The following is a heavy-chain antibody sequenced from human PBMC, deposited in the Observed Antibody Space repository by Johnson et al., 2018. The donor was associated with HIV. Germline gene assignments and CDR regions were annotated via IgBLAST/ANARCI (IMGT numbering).Heavy chain of an antibody. D-gene: IGHD3-10*01. CDR2: IKQDGSEK. V-gene: IGHV3-7*01. Sequence: VQVVESGGGLVQPGGSLRLSCAASGFTFSFYWMTWVRQAPGKGLEWVANIKQDGSEKYYVDSVKGRFTISRDNAKKSLYLQMNSLRAEDTAVYYCARDGPRHYYDSGSSDAFDIWGQGTMVTVSS. J-gene: IGHJ3*02. CDR3: ARDGPRHYYDSGSSDAFDI. CDR1: GFTFSFYW.